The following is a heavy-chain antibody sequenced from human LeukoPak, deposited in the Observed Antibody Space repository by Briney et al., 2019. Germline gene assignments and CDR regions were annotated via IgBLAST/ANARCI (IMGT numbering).Heavy chain of an antibody. CDR1: GYTFTSYD. CDR3: ARVRRCSSTSCYPTRGNWFDP. CDR2: MNPNSGNT. D-gene: IGHD2-2*01. V-gene: IGHV1-8*03. Sequence: ASVKVSCQASGYTFTSYDINWVRQATGQELEWMGWMNPNSGNTGYAQKFRGRVTITRNTSISTAYMELSSLRSEDTAVYYCARVRRCSSTSCYPTRGNWFDPWGQGTLVTVSS. J-gene: IGHJ5*02.